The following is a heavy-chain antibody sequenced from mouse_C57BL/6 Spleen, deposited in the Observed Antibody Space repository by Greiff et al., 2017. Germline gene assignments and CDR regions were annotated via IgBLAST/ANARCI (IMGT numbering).Heavy chain of an antibody. Sequence: QVQLQQPGAELVKPGASVKVSCKASGYTFTSYWMHWVKQRPGQGLEWIGRIHPSDSDTNYNQKFKGKATLTVDKSSSTAYMPLSSLTSEDSAVYYCARSEYYGSLDYWGQGTTLTVSS. J-gene: IGHJ2*01. CDR3: ARSEYYGSLDY. CDR2: IHPSDSDT. CDR1: GYTFTSYW. D-gene: IGHD1-1*01. V-gene: IGHV1-74*01.